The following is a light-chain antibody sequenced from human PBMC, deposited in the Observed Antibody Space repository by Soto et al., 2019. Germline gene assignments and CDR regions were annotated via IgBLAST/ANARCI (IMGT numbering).Light chain of an antibody. J-gene: IGLJ1*01. V-gene: IGLV2-14*01. CDR1: SSDVGAYDY. Sequence: QSVLTQPPSLSGAPGQRVTISRTGTSSDVGAYDYVSWYQQSPGKAPKVMIYEVNNRPSGVSDRFSGSKSGNTASLTISGLQAEDEADYYCTSYTTSSTYVFGTGTKVTVL. CDR2: EVN. CDR3: TSYTTSSTYV.